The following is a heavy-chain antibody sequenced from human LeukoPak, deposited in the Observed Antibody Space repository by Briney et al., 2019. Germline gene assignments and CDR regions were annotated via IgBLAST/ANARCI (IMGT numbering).Heavy chain of an antibody. CDR2: INHSGTT. J-gene: IGHJ3*02. CDR1: GGSFSGYY. Sequence: SETLSLTCAVYGGSFSGYYWSWIRHTPGKGLEWIGEINHSGTTTYNPSLKSRVSISVDTSKNQFSLKLTSVIAADRAVYYCARGEKWDLHAFDMWGQGTMVTVSS. V-gene: IGHV4-34*01. CDR3: ARGEKWDLHAFDM. D-gene: IGHD1-26*01.